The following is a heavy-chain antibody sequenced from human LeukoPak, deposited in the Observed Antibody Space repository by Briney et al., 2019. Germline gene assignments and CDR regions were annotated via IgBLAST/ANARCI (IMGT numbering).Heavy chain of an antibody. CDR3: ARNLPSGIAAGGVLPFGMDV. CDR1: GFSLSNARMG. CDR2: INHSGSS. J-gene: IGHJ6*02. V-gene: IGHV4/OR15-8*01. Sequence: SGPTLVNPTETLTLTCTVSGFSLSNARMGVSWIRQPPGKGLEWIGEINHSGSSNYNPSLKSRVTISVDTSKNQFSLKLSSVTAADTAVYYCARNLPSGIAAGGVLPFGMDVWGQGTTVTVSS. D-gene: IGHD6-13*01.